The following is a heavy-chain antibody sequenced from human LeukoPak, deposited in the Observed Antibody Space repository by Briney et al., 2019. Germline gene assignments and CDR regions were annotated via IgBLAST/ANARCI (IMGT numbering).Heavy chain of an antibody. D-gene: IGHD3-16*01. CDR3: ARGSPHFDTVWGSPLWDI. V-gene: IGHV1-2*04. CDR2: INPNSGGT. J-gene: IGHJ3*02. CDR1: GYTFAGFY. Sequence: ASVKVSCKASGYTFAGFYIHWVRQAPGQGLEWMGWINPNSGGTNYAQKFQGWVIMTRDTSITTAYMELSRLRSDDTAVYYCARGSPHFDTVWGSPLWDIWGQGTVVTVSS.